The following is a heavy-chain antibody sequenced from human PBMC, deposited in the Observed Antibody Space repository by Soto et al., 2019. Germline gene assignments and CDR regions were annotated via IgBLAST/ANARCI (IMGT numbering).Heavy chain of an antibody. Sequence: SVKVSCKASGFTFTSSAVQWVRQARGQRLEWIGWIVVGSGNTNYAQKFQERVTITRDMSTSTAYMELSSLRSEDTAVYYCAADHDSSALGNWFDPWGQGTLVTVS. CDR2: IVVGSGNT. CDR3: AADHDSSALGNWFDP. J-gene: IGHJ5*02. CDR1: GFTFTSSA. D-gene: IGHD3-22*01. V-gene: IGHV1-58*01.